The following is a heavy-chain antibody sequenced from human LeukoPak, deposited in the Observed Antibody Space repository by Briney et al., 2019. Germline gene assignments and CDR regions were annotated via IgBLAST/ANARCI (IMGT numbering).Heavy chain of an antibody. D-gene: IGHD3-10*01. CDR1: GFAFSSNA. V-gene: IGHV3-23*01. CDR3: AKDWFNGVVDD. J-gene: IGHJ4*02. Sequence: PGGSLTLSCAASGFAFSSNAMSWVRQAPGKGLEWLSVIGGSGDHIYYADSVKGRFTISRDNSKNTLYLQMNSLRAEDTAVYYCAKDWFNGVVDDWGQGTLVTVSS. CDR2: IGGSGDHI.